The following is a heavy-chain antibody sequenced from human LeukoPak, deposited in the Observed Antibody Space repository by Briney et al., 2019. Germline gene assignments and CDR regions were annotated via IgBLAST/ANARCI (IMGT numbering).Heavy chain of an antibody. CDR2: ISWNSGSI. CDR3: AKGSTHVWLLPYYFDY. CDR1: GFTFDDYA. J-gene: IGHJ4*02. D-gene: IGHD3-22*01. V-gene: IGHV3-9*01. Sequence: GGSLRLSCAASGFTFDDYAMHWVRQAPGKGLEWVSGISWNSGSIGYADSVKGRFTISRDNAKNSLYLQMNSLRAEDTALYYCAKGSTHVWLLPYYFDYWGQGTLVTVSS.